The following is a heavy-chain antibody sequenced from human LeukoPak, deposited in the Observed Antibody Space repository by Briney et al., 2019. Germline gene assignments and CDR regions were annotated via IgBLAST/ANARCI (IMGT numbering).Heavy chain of an antibody. Sequence: PGGSLRLSCAASGFTFSSYGMHWVRQAPGKGLEWVAFIRYDGSNKYYADSVKGRFTISRDNSKNTLYLQMNSLRAEDTAVYYCAKNDGSGSYQPPLYWGQGTLVTVSS. J-gene: IGHJ4*02. CDR1: GFTFSSYG. CDR2: IRYDGSNK. CDR3: AKNDGSGSYQPPLY. V-gene: IGHV3-30*02. D-gene: IGHD3-10*01.